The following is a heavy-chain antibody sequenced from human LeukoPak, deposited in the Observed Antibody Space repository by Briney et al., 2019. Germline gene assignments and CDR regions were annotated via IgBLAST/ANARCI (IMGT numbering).Heavy chain of an antibody. CDR2: IKSSGDTL. V-gene: IGHV3-11*01. CDR3: ARDLYGDYVSGDY. J-gene: IGHJ4*02. D-gene: IGHD4-17*01. CDR1: GFTFSDFY. Sequence: GGSLRLSCAASGFTFSDFYMSWVRQAPGKGLEWISSIKSSGDTLPYADSVKGRFTISRDNAKNSLYLQMDRLRVEDTAVYYCARDLYGDYVSGDYWGQGTLVTVSS.